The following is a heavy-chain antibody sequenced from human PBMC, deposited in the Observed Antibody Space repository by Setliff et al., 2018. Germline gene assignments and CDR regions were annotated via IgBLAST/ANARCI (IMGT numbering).Heavy chain of an antibody. D-gene: IGHD2-15*01. V-gene: IGHV3-74*03. J-gene: IGHJ5*02. CDR1: GFTFSGSA. CDR3: ARDVFCSGGSCDNWFDP. Sequence: PGGSLRLSCAASGFTFSGSAMGWVRQTPGKGLEWVSRIGTDGSGTEYADSVKGRFTVSRDNAKNTLYLQMNRLRAEDTGVYYCARDVFCSGGSCDNWFDPWGQGTLVTVSS. CDR2: IGTDGSGT.